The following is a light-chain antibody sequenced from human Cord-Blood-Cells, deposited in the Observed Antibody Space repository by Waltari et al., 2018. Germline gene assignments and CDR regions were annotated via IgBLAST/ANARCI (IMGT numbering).Light chain of an antibody. CDR1: SSDVGGYNY. V-gene: IGLV2-14*01. CDR3: SSYTSSSTLV. CDR2: EVS. Sequence: QSALTQPASVSGSPGQSITLSCPGTSSDVGGYNYVPWYPQPPGKAPKLMIYEVSNRTSGVSSRFSGSKSGNRAALTISGLQAEDEADYYCSSYTSSSTLVFGGGTKLTVL. J-gene: IGLJ2*01.